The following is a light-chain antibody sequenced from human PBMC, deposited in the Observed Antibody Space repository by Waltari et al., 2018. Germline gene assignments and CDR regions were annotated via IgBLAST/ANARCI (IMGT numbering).Light chain of an antibody. CDR1: QGISSY. Sequence: AIRMTQSPSSFSASTGDRVTITCRASQGISSYLAWYQQKPGKAPKLLIYAASTLQSVVPSRFSGSGSGTDFTLTISCLQSEDFATYYCQQYYSYRWTFGQGTKVEIK. V-gene: IGKV1-8*01. CDR3: QQYYSYRWT. J-gene: IGKJ1*01. CDR2: AAS.